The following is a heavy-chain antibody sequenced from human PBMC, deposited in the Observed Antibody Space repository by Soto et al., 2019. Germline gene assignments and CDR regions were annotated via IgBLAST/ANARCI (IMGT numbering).Heavy chain of an antibody. CDR2: ISGSGGST. D-gene: IGHD3-3*01. J-gene: IGHJ4*02. CDR1: GFTFSSYA. V-gene: IGHV3-23*01. CDR3: AKDRGIFGVVTLDY. Sequence: GGSVRLSCAASGFTFSSYAMSWVRQAPGKGLEWVSAISGSGGSTYYADSVKGRFTISRDNSKNTLYLQMNSLRAEDTAVYYCAKDRGIFGVVTLDYWGQGTLVTVSS.